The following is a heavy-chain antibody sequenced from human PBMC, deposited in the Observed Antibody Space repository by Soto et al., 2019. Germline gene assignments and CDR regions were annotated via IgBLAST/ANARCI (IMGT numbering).Heavy chain of an antibody. CDR1: GGSFSGYY. V-gene: IGHV4-34*01. D-gene: IGHD5-18*01. CDR3: ARGRKLWLALGFDY. CDR2: INHSGST. Sequence: QVQLQQWGAGLLKPSETLSLTCAVYGGSFSGYYWSWIRQPPGKGLEWIGEINHSGSTNYNPSLKSRVTISVDTSKNQFSLKLSSVTAADTAVYYCARGRKLWLALGFDYWGQGTLVTVSS. J-gene: IGHJ4*02.